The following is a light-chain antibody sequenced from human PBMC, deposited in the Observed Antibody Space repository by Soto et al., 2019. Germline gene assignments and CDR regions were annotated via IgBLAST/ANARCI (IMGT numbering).Light chain of an antibody. CDR1: TSGVCAYNY. V-gene: IGLV2-14*01. Sequence: QSALAQPASVSGAPGQSITVSCTGTTSGVCAYNYVSWDQQYPGKAPKLIISWVGNRPSGISKRFSGSKSGNTASLTISGLQTEDEADFYCSSYTTASTYVFGTGTKVTVL. CDR2: WVG. CDR3: SSYTTASTYV. J-gene: IGLJ1*01.